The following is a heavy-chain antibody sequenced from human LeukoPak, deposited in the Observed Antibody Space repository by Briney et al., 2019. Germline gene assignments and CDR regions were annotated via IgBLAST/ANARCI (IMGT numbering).Heavy chain of an antibody. CDR1: GYSFANYW. J-gene: IGHJ4*02. CDR2: INRGDSDT. CDR3: ARSMVVAGGIWFFDY. D-gene: IGHD6-19*01. Sequence: GESLKISCKGSGYSFANYWIGWVRQMPGKGLEWMGIINRGDSDTKYSPSFQGQVTISADKSISTAYLQWSSLKASDTAIYYCARSMVVAGGIWFFDYWGQGTLVTVSS. V-gene: IGHV5-51*01.